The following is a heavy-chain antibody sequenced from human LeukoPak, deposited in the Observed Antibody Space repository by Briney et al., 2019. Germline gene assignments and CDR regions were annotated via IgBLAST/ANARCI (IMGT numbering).Heavy chain of an antibody. CDR2: ILTSGTT. CDR1: GGSISSYY. D-gene: IGHD1-26*01. CDR3: ARLRVSGSYLYYFDY. J-gene: IGHJ4*02. Sequence: PSETLSLTCTVSGGSISSYYWSWIRQPPGKGLEWIGYILTSGTTNYNPSLKSRLTISVDTSKNQFTLKLSSVTAADTAVYYCARLRVSGSYLYYFDYWGQGTLVTVSS. V-gene: IGHV4-4*09.